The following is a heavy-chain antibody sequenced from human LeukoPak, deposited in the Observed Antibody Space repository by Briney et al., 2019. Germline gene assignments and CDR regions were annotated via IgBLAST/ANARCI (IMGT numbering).Heavy chain of an antibody. CDR2: INSDGSST. CDR1: GFTFSSYW. D-gene: IGHD3-10*01. V-gene: IGHV3-74*01. J-gene: IGHJ6*02. Sequence: GGSLRLSCAASGFTFSSYWMHWVRQAPGKGLVWVSRINSDGSSTSYADSVKGRFTISRDNAKNTLYLQMNSLRAEDTAVYYCASGGRDYYYGMDVWGQGTTVTVSS. CDR3: ASGGRDYYYGMDV.